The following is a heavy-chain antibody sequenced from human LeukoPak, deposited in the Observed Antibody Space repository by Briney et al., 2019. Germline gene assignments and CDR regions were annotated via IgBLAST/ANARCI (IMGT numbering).Heavy chain of an antibody. CDR1: GGSISSSSYY. J-gene: IGHJ4*02. V-gene: IGHV4-39*07. D-gene: IGHD3-10*01. CDR2: IYYSGST. Sequence: PSETLSLTCTVSGGSISSSSYYWGWIRQPPGKGLEWIGSIYYSGSTYYNPSLKSRVTISVDTSKNQFSLKLSSVTAADTAVYYCARGGVLSLLFDYWGQGTLVTVSS. CDR3: ARGGVLSLLFDY.